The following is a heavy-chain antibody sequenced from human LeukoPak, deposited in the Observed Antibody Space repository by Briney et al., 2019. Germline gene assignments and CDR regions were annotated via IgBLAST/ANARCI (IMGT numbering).Heavy chain of an antibody. J-gene: IGHJ5*01. V-gene: IGHV4-4*07. CDR2: IYTSGST. D-gene: IGHD2-2*01. CDR3: ASDYCRSTSCYERRWFDS. Sequence: SETLSLTCTVSGGSISSYYWSWIRQPAGKGLEWIGRIYTSGSTNYNPSLKSRVTMSVDTSKNQFSLKLSSVTAADTAVYFCASDYCRSTSCYERRWFDSWGQGTLVTVSS. CDR1: GGSISSYY.